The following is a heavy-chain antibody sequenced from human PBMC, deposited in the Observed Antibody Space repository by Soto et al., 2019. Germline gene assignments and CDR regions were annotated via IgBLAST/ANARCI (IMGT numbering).Heavy chain of an antibody. V-gene: IGHV4-31*03. D-gene: IGHD2-2*01. CDR2: IYYSGST. CDR3: ARYVVVVPAATPNWFDP. Sequence: SETLSLTCTVSGGSISSGGYYWSWIRQHPVKGLEWIGYIYYSGSTYYNPSLKSRVTISVDTSKNQFSLKLSSVTAADTAVYYCARYVVVVPAATPNWFDPWGQGTLVTVSS. CDR1: GGSISSGGYY. J-gene: IGHJ5*02.